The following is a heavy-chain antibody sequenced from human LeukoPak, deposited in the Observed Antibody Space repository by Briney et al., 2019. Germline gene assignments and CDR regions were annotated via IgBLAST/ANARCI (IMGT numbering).Heavy chain of an antibody. V-gene: IGHV4-59*01. CDR1: GGSINSLY. D-gene: IGHD4-17*01. Sequence: SETLSLTCTVSGGSINSLYWNWIRQLPGKGLEWIGYIHYSGITNYNPSFNSRVTISLDTSKNQFSLKLTSVTAADMAVYYCARGSRAVTTSSNIHPYYFDYWGQGTLVTVS. J-gene: IGHJ4*02. CDR2: IHYSGIT. CDR3: ARGSRAVTTSSNIHPYYFDY.